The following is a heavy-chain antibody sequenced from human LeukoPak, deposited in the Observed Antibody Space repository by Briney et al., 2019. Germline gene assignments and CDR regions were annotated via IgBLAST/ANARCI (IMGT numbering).Heavy chain of an antibody. J-gene: IGHJ5*02. Sequence: SETLSLTCTVSGGSIFSVDYYWNWIRQPPGKGLEWIGYIYYNGITYYNPSLESRVTISVDTSKHQFSLKLSSVTAADTAVYYCARGDYNDGAGYLDHWGQGTLVPVSS. CDR1: GGSIFSVDYY. CDR2: IYYNGIT. CDR3: ARGDYNDGAGYLDH. V-gene: IGHV4-30-4*01. D-gene: IGHD3-22*01.